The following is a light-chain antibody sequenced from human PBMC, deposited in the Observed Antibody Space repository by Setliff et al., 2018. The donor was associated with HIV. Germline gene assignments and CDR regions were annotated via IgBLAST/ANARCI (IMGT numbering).Light chain of an antibody. Sequence: QSALAQPASVSGSPGQPITISCTGISSDVGNYNYVSWYQEHPGKAPKLMIYDVSKRPSGVSNRFSGSKSGNTASLTISGLQAEDEADYHCSSYTGRSTFVFGTGTKVTVL. CDR2: DVS. J-gene: IGLJ1*01. CDR1: SSDVGNYNY. CDR3: SSYTGRSTFV. V-gene: IGLV2-14*01.